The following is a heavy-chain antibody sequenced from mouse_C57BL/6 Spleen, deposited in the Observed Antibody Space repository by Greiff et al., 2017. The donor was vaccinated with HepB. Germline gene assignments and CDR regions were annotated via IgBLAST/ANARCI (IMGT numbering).Heavy chain of an antibody. CDR2: ISSGSSTI. D-gene: IGHD1-1*01. Sequence: EVKVEESGGGLVKPGGSLKLSCAASGFTFSDYGMHLVRQAPEKGLEWVAYISSGSSTIYYADTVKGRFTIARDNAKNTLFLQMTSLRSEDTAMYYCARKNYYYSIDYWGQGTTLTVSS. CDR1: GFTFSDYG. J-gene: IGHJ2*01. CDR3: ARKNYYYSIDY. V-gene: IGHV5-17*01.